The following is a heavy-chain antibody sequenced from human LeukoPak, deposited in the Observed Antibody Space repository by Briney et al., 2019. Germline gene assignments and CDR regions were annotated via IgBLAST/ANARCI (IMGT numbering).Heavy chain of an antibody. D-gene: IGHD7-27*01. CDR1: GCTLSSYN. CDR2: IGSGSTTI. CDR3: ARDHNWGFAY. J-gene: IGHJ4*02. Sequence: GGLLWCTSAASGCTLSSYNMNWVRQAPGRGLEWVSYIGSGSTTIHFADSVKGRFTISRDNAKNSLYLQMNSLRDEDTAVYYCARDHNWGFAYWGQGTLVTVSS. V-gene: IGHV3-48*02.